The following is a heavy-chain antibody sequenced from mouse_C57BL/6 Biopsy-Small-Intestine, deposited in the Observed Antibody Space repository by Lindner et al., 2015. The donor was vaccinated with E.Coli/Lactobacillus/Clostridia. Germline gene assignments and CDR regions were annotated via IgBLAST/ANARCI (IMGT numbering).Heavy chain of an antibody. CDR2: ILPGSGSP. J-gene: IGHJ2*01. CDR3: ARPLLRSLYFDY. CDR1: GYTFTGYW. Sequence: VQLQESGAELMKPGASVKLSCKATGYTFTGYWIEWVKRRPGHGLEWIGEILPGSGSPNYNENFKGKAAFTAETSSNTAYMQLSSLTTEDSAIYYCARPLLRSLYFDYWGQGTTLTVSS. V-gene: IGHV1-9*01. D-gene: IGHD1-1*01.